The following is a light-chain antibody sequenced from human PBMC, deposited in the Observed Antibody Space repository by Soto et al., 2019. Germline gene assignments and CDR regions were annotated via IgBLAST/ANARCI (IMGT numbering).Light chain of an antibody. Sequence: DIQMTQSPSTLSASVGDRVTITCRASQSISSWLAWYQQKPGKAPKLLIYKASSLESGVQSRFSGSGSGTEFTLTISSLQPDDFATYDCQQYNSYSRTFGQGTKVEIK. CDR1: QSISSW. J-gene: IGKJ1*01. CDR2: KAS. CDR3: QQYNSYSRT. V-gene: IGKV1-5*03.